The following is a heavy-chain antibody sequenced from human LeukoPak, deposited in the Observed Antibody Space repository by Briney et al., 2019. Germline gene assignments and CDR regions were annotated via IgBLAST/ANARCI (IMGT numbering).Heavy chain of an antibody. V-gene: IGHV4-59*01. J-gene: IGHJ4*02. CDR2: IYYTGTI. CDR1: GGSISSSY. CDR3: AREWGRY. D-gene: IGHD1-26*01. Sequence: KPSETLSLTCTVSGGSISSSYWIWIRQPPGKGLEWIGYIYYTGTINYNPSLKSRVTMSIDTSKNQFSLKLSSVTAADTAVYYCAREWGRYWGQGTLVTVSS.